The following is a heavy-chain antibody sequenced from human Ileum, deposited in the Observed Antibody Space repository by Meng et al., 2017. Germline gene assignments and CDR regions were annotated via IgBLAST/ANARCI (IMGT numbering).Heavy chain of an antibody. Sequence: GESLKISCATSGFTFDNFGMSWVRQAPGKGLEWVSTINDVGGSTYYADSVRARFTISRDNSKNTLYLQMDSLRVEDTAVYYCAKDLRSFDWLEPCDSWGQGALVTVSS. CDR2: INDVGGST. J-gene: IGHJ4*02. V-gene: IGHV3-23*01. D-gene: IGHD3-9*01. CDR1: GFTFDNFG. CDR3: AKDLRSFDWLEPCDS.